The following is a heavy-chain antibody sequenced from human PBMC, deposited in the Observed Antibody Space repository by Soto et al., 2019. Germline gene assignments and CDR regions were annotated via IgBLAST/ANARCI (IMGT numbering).Heavy chain of an antibody. CDR1: GFTFSSYG. CDR2: ISYDGSNK. V-gene: IGHV3-30*03. CDR3: ARPIGNGMAV. J-gene: IGHJ6*02. Sequence: QVQLVESGGGVVQPGRSLRLSCAASGFTFSSYGMHWVRQAPGKGLEWVAVISYDGSNKYYADSVKGRFTISRDNSKNTLYLKMNSLRAEDTAVSYCARPIGNGMAVWGQGTTVTVSS.